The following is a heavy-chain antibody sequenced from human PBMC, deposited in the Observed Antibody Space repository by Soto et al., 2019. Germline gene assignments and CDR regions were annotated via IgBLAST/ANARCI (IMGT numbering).Heavy chain of an antibody. Sequence: EVQLVESGGGLVKPGGSLRLSCAASGFTFSSYSMNWVRQAPGMGLEWVSSISCSTSYIYYADSVKGRFTISRDNAKNSLYLQMNSLRAEDTAVYYCARVVDYCDPYYYYGMDVWGQGTTVTVSS. V-gene: IGHV3-21*01. D-gene: IGHD3-22*01. CDR2: ISCSTSYI. J-gene: IGHJ6*02. CDR1: GFTFSSYS. CDR3: ARVVDYCDPYYYYGMDV.